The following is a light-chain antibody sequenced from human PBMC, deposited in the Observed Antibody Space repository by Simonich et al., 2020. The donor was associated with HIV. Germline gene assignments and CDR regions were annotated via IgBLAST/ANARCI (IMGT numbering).Light chain of an antibody. CDR2: WAS. V-gene: IGKV4-1*01. Sequence: DIVMTQSPDSLAVSLGERATINCKSTQSVLYSFNNKNYLAWSQQKPGQPPKLLIYWASTRESGVPDRFRGSGSGTDFTRTISSLQAEDVAVYYCQQYYSTPLTFGPGTKVKI. CDR3: QQYYSTPLT. J-gene: IGKJ3*01. CDR1: QSVLYSFNNKNY.